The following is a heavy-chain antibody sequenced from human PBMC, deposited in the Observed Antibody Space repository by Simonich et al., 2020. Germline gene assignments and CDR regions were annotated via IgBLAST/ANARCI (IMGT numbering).Heavy chain of an antibody. J-gene: IGHJ3*02. D-gene: IGHD7-27*01. Sequence: QVQLVQSGAEVKKPGASVKVSCKASGYTFTGYYLHWVRQAPGQGLGLMGWINPTKGGTNDARKCTGRVTMTMDTSISTAYMELSRLRSDDTAVYYCARGRLTGDKGAFDIWGQGTMVTVSS. CDR2: INPTKGGT. CDR3: ARGRLTGDKGAFDI. V-gene: IGHV1-2*02. CDR1: GYTFTGYY.